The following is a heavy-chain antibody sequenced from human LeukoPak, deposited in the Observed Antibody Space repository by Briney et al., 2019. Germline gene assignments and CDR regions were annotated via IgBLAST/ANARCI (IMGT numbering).Heavy chain of an antibody. CDR1: GGSISSGDYY. CDR3: ARCKEGDIAYYDSSGYYFDY. V-gene: IGHV4-30-4*08. Sequence: PSETLSLTCTVSGGSISSGDYYWSWIRQPPGKGLEWIGYIYYSGSTYYNPSLRSRVTISVDTSKNQFSLKLLPVTAADTAVYYCARCKEGDIAYYDSSGYYFDYWGQGTLVTVSS. D-gene: IGHD3-22*01. J-gene: IGHJ4*02. CDR2: IYYSGST.